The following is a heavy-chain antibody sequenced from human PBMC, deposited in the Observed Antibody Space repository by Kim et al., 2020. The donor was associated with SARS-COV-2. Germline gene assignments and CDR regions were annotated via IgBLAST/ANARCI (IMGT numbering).Heavy chain of an antibody. Sequence: ASVKVSCKASGYTFTSYGISWVRQAPGQGLEWMGWISAYNGNTNYAQKLQGRVTMTTDTSTSTAYMELRSLRSDDTAVYYCARDFRVRLWFGELTFDPWGQGTLVTVSS. V-gene: IGHV1-18*01. CDR3: ARDFRVRLWFGELTFDP. CDR2: ISAYNGNT. CDR1: GYTFTSYG. J-gene: IGHJ5*02. D-gene: IGHD3-10*01.